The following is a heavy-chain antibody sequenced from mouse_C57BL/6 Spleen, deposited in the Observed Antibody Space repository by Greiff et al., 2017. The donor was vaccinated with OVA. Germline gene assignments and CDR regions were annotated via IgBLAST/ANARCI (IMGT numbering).Heavy chain of an antibody. D-gene: IGHD3-3*01. J-gene: IGHJ3*01. CDR2: INPNNGGT. Sequence: VQLQQSGPELVKPGASVKMSCKASGYTFTDYNMHWVKQSHGKSLEWIGYINPNNGGTSYNQKFKGKATLTVNKSSSTAYMELRSLTSEDSAVYYCARQGDSLAWFAYWGQGTLVTVSA. CDR3: ARQGDSLAWFAY. V-gene: IGHV1-22*01. CDR1: GYTFTDYN.